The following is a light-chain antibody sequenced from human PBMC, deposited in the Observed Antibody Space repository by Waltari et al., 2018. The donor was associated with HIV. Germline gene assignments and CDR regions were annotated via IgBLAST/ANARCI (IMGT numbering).Light chain of an antibody. Sequence: QSALTQPPSASGSPGPSVTISCTGTSSAIGGYNYVSWYQQPPGKAPKLLIYEVTKRPSGVPDRFSGSKSGNTASLTVSGLQPEDEADYYCGSYTDTNNHYVFGTGTKVT. V-gene: IGLV2-8*01. CDR3: GSYTDTNNHYV. CDR1: SSAIGGYNY. J-gene: IGLJ1*01. CDR2: EVT.